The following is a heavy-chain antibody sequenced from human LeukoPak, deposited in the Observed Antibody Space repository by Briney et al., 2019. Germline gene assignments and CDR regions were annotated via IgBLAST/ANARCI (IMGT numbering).Heavy chain of an antibody. V-gene: IGHV3-43*01. Sequence: PGGSLRLSCAASGFTFDDYTMHWVRQAPGKGLEWVSLISWDGGSTYYADSVKGRFTISRDNSKNTLYLQMNSLRAEDTAVYYCAKRRDFWSGYYEYMDVWGKGTTVTVSS. D-gene: IGHD3-3*01. CDR3: AKRRDFWSGYYEYMDV. J-gene: IGHJ6*03. CDR2: ISWDGGST. CDR1: GFTFDDYT.